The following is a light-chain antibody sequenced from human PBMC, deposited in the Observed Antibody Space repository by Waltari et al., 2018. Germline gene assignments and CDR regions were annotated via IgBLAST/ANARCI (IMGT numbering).Light chain of an antibody. CDR3: QQYNNWPLYT. Sequence: EIVMTRSPATLSVSPGERATLSCRASQSVSSNLAWYQQKPGQAPRLLIYGPSTRATGIPARFSGSGSGTEFTLTISSLQSEDFAVYYCQQYNNWPLYTFGQGTKLEIK. CDR2: GPS. CDR1: QSVSSN. J-gene: IGKJ2*01. V-gene: IGKV3-15*01.